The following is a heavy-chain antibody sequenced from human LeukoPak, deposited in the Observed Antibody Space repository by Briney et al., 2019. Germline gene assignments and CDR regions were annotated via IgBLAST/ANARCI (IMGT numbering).Heavy chain of an antibody. CDR2: IWYDGSDE. CDR3: ASIYDSFDY. D-gene: IGHD3-22*01. J-gene: IGHJ4*02. Sequence: GGSLRLSCAASGFTFSNYAMSWVRQAPGKGLEGVAFIWYDGSDEYYADSVKGRFTISRDNSKNTLYLQMKSLTTEDTAVYYCASIYDSFDYWGQGTLVTVSS. V-gene: IGHV3-30*02. CDR1: GFTFSNYA.